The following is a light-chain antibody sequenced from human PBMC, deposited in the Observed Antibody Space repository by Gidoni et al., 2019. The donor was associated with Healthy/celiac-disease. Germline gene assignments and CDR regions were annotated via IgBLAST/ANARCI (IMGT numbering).Light chain of an antibody. CDR1: SSDVGGYNY. CDR2: DVS. V-gene: IGLV2-14*03. Sequence: QSALPQPASVSGSPGQSITISCTGTSSDVGGYNYVSWYQPHPGKAPKLMIYDVSNRPSGVSNRFSGSKSGNTASLTISGLQAEDEADYYCSSYTSSSTPLFGGGTKLTVL. J-gene: IGLJ2*01. CDR3: SSYTSSSTPL.